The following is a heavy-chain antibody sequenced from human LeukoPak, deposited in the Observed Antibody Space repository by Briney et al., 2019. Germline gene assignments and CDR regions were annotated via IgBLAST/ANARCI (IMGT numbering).Heavy chain of an antibody. V-gene: IGHV1-69*05. D-gene: IGHD3-22*01. CDR2: IILIFGTA. J-gene: IGHJ4*02. Sequence: GSSVKVSCKASGGTFSSYAISWVRQAPGQGLEWMGGIILIFGTANYAQKFQGRVTITTDESTSTAYMELSSLRSEDTAVYYCASIAYYYDSSGYYYPTLFDYWGQGTLVTVSS. CDR3: ASIAYYYDSSGYYYPTLFDY. CDR1: GGTFSSYA.